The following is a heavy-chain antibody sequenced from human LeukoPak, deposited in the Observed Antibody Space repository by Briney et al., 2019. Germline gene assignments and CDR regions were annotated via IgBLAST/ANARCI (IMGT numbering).Heavy chain of an antibody. CDR3: ARGLEYYFDY. J-gene: IGHJ4*02. Sequence: ASVKVSCKASGYTFTSFGMSWVRQAPGQGLEWMGWISGYNGDTNYAQKLQGRVTMTTDTSTSTAYMELRSLRSDDTAVYYCARGLEYYFDYCGQGTLVIVSS. CDR2: ISGYNGDT. V-gene: IGHV1-18*01. CDR1: GYTFTSFG.